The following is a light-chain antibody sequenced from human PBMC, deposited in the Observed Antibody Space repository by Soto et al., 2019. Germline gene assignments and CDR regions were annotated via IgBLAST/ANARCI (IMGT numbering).Light chain of an antibody. V-gene: IGKV1-39*01. Sequence: IQMTQSPSSLSASVGDRVTSTWRASQSISSYLNWYQQKPGKAPKLLIYAASSLQSGVPSRISGSGSGTEFTLTISSLQPDDFATYYCQQYTSYPWTLGQGGKVDIK. CDR1: QSISSY. CDR3: QQYTSYPWT. CDR2: AAS. J-gene: IGKJ1*01.